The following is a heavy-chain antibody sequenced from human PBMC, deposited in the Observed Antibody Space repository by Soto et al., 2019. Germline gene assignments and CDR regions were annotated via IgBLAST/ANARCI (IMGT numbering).Heavy chain of an antibody. Sequence: QERLVQSGADVRKPGSSVKVSCKVTGGTSTRYAINWVRQVPGQGLEWMGGIVPMFGTSKYAQKFQGRVTITADTSTNIAYMELRSLRSEDTAVYYCNRGSEYDFWSGYLWGQGTLVSVSS. CDR2: IVPMFGTS. CDR1: GGTSTRYA. CDR3: NRGSEYDFWSGYL. J-gene: IGHJ4*02. V-gene: IGHV1-69*06. D-gene: IGHD3-3*01.